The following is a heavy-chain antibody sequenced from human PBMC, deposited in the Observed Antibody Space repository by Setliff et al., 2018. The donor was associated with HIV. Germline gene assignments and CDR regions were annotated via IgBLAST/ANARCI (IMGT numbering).Heavy chain of an antibody. Sequence: KASETLSLTCTVYGGSFSNYYTNWIRQPPGKGLEWIGELSPSGTTRSNPSLQSRVTISLDTSNNQVSLKLTSVTAADTAMYYCASFFVTTVTNQDYWGQGTPVTVSS. CDR2: LSPSGTT. CDR1: GGSFSNYY. V-gene: IGHV4-34*01. J-gene: IGHJ4*02. D-gene: IGHD4-17*01. CDR3: ASFFVTTVTNQDY.